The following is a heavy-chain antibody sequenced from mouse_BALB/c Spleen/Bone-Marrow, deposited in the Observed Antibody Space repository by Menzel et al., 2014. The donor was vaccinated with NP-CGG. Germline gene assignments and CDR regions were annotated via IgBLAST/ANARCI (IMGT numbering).Heavy chain of an antibody. CDR2: IDPANGNA. CDR3: ARYRLGTYFDF. J-gene: IGHJ2*01. V-gene: IGHV14-3*02. Sequence: VQLQQPGAELVKPGASVKLSCTASGFNIXDTYMHWVKQRPEQGLEWIGRIDPANGNAKYDPKFQGMATITADTSSNTAYLQLSSLTSEDTAIYYCARYRLGTYFDFWGQGTTLTVAS. D-gene: IGHD2-14*01. CDR1: GFNIXDTY.